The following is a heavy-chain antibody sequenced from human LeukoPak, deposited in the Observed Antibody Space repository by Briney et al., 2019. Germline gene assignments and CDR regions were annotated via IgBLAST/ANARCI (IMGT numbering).Heavy chain of an antibody. D-gene: IGHD1-1*01. CDR2: IYHSGRT. V-gene: IGHV4-38-2*01. CDR3: AMSPSYSFWKYY. Sequence: LRLSCAASGFTFSNHYMDWVRQAPGKGLAWIGSIYHSGRTYHNPSLTGRVTIPVDTSKNHFSLKLSYATAADTAVYYCAMSPSYSFWKYYWGQGTLVTVSS. J-gene: IGHJ4*02. CDR1: GFTFSNHYM.